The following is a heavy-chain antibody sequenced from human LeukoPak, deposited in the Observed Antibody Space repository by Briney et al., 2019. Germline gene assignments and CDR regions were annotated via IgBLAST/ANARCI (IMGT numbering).Heavy chain of an antibody. CDR2: INRDGSET. Sequence: GGSLRLSCTASGFTFTNFWMSWVRQAPGMGLAWVATINRDGSETYFVDSVKGRFTISRDNAKNSLYLQMHSLRADDTAIYYCVKPYYYSSGSLNWGQGTLVTVSS. D-gene: IGHD3-10*01. CDR3: VKPYYYSSGSLN. CDR1: GFTFTNFW. J-gene: IGHJ4*02. V-gene: IGHV3-7*01.